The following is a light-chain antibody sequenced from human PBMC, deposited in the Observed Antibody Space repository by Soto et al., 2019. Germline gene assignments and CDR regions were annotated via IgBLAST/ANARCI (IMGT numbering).Light chain of an antibody. CDR3: QQDDSTLLT. V-gene: IGKV3-20*01. CDR1: QNVNNY. CDR2: AAS. Sequence: GWPQSPATLSLSPVERPPFLYRASQNVNNYLAWYQQKPGQAPSLLIYAASSMASGVPYRFSGSGSGTDFTLTISSLQPEDFAMYYCQQDDSTLLTFGGGTKVDIK. J-gene: IGKJ4*01.